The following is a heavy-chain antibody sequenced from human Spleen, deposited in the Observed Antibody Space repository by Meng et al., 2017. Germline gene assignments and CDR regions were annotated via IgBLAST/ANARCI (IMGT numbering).Heavy chain of an antibody. J-gene: IGHJ4*02. Sequence: GESLKISCAASGFTFSSYAMHWVRQAPGKGLEWVAVISYDGSNKYYADSVKGRFTISRDNSKNTLYLQMNSLRAEDTAVYYCAKDRSASSGWSGAYWGQGTLVTVSS. CDR1: GFTFSSYA. V-gene: IGHV3-30*04. D-gene: IGHD6-19*01. CDR2: ISYDGSNK. CDR3: AKDRSASSGWSGAY.